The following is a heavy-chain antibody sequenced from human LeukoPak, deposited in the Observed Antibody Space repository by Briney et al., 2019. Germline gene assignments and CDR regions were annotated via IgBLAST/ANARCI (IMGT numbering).Heavy chain of an antibody. CDR1: GFTFSSYW. Sequence: GGSLRLSCAASGFTFSSYWMHWVRQAPGKGLEWVAVISYDGSNKYYADSVKGRFTISRDNSKNTLYLQMNSLRAEDTAVYYCARDGDYLSYFDYWGQGTLVTVSS. CDR2: ISYDGSNK. D-gene: IGHD4-17*01. V-gene: IGHV3-30-3*01. J-gene: IGHJ4*02. CDR3: ARDGDYLSYFDY.